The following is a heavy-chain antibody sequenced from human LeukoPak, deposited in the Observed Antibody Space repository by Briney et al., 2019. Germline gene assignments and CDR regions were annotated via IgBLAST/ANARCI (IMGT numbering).Heavy chain of an antibody. J-gene: IGHJ4*02. V-gene: IGHV3-21*01. CDR2: ISSSSSYI. Sequence: GGSLGLSCAASGFTFSSYSMNWVRQAPGKGLEWVSSISSSSSYIYYADSVKGRFTISRDNAKNSLYLQMNSLRAEDTAVYYCARDGDSSGGAGFDYWGQGTLVTVSS. D-gene: IGHD6-25*01. CDR3: ARDGDSSGGAGFDY. CDR1: GFTFSSYS.